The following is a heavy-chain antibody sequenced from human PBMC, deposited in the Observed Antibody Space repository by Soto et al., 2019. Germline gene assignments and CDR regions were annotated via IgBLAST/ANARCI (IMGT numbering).Heavy chain of an antibody. D-gene: IGHD6-19*01. Sequence: QLQLQESGPGLVKPSETVSLTCTVSGDSISSSTYYWGWIRQPPGKGLEWIGSINYSGSTYYNPSLKSRVTISVDTSKNQFSLRVSSVTAADTAIYYCARHLAVAGVSYGMGVWGQGTTVTVSS. J-gene: IGHJ6*02. CDR3: ARHLAVAGVSYGMGV. CDR2: INYSGST. CDR1: GDSISSSTYY. V-gene: IGHV4-39*01.